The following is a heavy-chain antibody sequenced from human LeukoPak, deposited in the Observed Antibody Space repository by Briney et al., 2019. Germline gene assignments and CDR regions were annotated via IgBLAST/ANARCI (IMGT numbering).Heavy chain of an antibody. D-gene: IGHD1-26*01. CDR1: GFTFSSYS. CDR3: ARYVEDSANNWFDP. CDR2: ISSSSSTI. V-gene: IGHV3-48*01. J-gene: IGHJ5*02. Sequence: GGSLRLSCAASGFTFSSYSMNWVRQAPGKGLEWVSYISSSSSTIYYADSVKGRFTISRDNAKNSLYLQMNSLRAEDTAVYYCARYVEDSANNWFDPWGQGTLVTVSS.